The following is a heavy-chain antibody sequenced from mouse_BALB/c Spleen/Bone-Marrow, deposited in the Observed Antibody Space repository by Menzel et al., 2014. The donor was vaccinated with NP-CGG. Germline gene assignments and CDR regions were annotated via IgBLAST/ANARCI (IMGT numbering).Heavy chain of an antibody. Sequence: EVMLVESGGGLVQPKGSLKLSCAASGFTFNTYAMNWVRQAPGKGLEWVARIRSKSNNYATYYADSVKDRFTSSRNDSQSMLYLQMNNFKTEDTAMYYCVRQGDGYYNWYFDVWGAGTTVTVSS. V-gene: IGHV10-1*02. CDR3: VRQGDGYYNWYFDV. J-gene: IGHJ1*01. D-gene: IGHD2-3*01. CDR1: GFTFNTYA. CDR2: IRSKSNNYAT.